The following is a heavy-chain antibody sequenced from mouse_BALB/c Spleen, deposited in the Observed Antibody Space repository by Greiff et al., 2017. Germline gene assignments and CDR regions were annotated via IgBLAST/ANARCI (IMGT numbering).Heavy chain of an antibody. Sequence: LVEPGASVKISCKASGYSFTGYFMNWVMQSHGKSLEWIGRINPYNGDTFYNQKFKGKATLTVDKSSSTAHMELRSLASEDSAVYYCARSGYPYYAMDYWGQGTSVTVSS. J-gene: IGHJ4*01. V-gene: IGHV1-20*02. CDR3: ARSGYPYYAMDY. D-gene: IGHD3-1*01. CDR1: GYSFTGYF. CDR2: INPYNGDT.